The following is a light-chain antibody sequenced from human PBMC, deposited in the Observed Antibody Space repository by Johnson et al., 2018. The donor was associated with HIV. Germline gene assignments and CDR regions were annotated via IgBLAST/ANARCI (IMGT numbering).Light chain of an antibody. CDR1: SSNIGNNY. CDR3: GTWESSLRNGF. J-gene: IGLJ1*01. Sequence: QSVLTQPPSVSAAPGQKLTISCSGSSSNIGNNYVSWYQQLPGTAPKLLIYDNNKRPSGIPDRFSGSKSGTSAPLGITRLQTGDEAYYYCGTWESSLRNGFFGTGTKVTVL. V-gene: IGLV1-51*01. CDR2: DNN.